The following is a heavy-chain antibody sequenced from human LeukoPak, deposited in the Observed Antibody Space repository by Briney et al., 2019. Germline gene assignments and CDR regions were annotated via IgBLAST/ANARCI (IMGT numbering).Heavy chain of an antibody. CDR1: GFTFSSYG. J-gene: IGHJ4*02. Sequence: GGSLRLSCAASGFTFSSYGMHWVRQAPGKGLEWVAFIRYDGSNKYYADSVKGRFTTSRDNSKNTLYLQMNSLRAEDTAVYYCAKGLIAVAGVIGYWGQGTLVTVSS. CDR3: AKGLIAVAGVIGY. D-gene: IGHD6-19*01. V-gene: IGHV3-30*02. CDR2: IRYDGSNK.